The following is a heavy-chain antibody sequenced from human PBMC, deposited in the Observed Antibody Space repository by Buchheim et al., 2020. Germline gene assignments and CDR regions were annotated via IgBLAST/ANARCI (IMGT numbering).Heavy chain of an antibody. CDR3: ARHRDFWSGYQYGMDV. V-gene: IGHV4-59*08. CDR2: IYYSGST. Sequence: QVQLQESGPGLVKPSETLSLTCTVSGGSISSYYWSWIRQPPGKGLEWIGYIYYSGSTNYNPSLKSRVTISVDTSKNQFSLKLSSVTAADTAVYYCARHRDFWSGYQYGMDVWGQGTT. CDR1: GGSISSYY. J-gene: IGHJ6*02. D-gene: IGHD3-3*01.